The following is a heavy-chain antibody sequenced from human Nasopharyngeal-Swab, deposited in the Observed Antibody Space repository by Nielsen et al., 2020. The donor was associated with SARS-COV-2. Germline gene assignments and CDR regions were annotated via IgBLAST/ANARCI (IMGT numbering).Heavy chain of an antibody. CDR3: AREADLMGYDGAFDI. V-gene: IGHV3-7*04. CDR2: IKQDGGEK. Sequence: GESLKISCAASGFTFTNHYMTWVRQAPGKGLEWVANIKQDGGEKFYVDSVKGRFRVSRDNAQNSVYLQMDRLRVEDTAVYYCAREADLMGYDGAFDIWGRGTAVTVSS. J-gene: IGHJ3*02. CDR1: GFTFTNHY. D-gene: IGHD3-16*01.